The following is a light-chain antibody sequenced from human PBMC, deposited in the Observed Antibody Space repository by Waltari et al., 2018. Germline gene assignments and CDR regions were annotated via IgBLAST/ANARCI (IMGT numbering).Light chain of an antibody. CDR1: QSITTN. J-gene: IGKJ1*01. CDR2: GAS. V-gene: IGKV3-15*01. Sequence: EIVMTQSPATLSVSPGERATLSCRASQSITTNLAWYQQKPGQAPRLLIYGASVRAPGIPDRFSGTGSGSEFTLTISSLQSEDFAIYYCQQYNQWSPRTFGQGTKVEVK. CDR3: QQYNQWSPRT.